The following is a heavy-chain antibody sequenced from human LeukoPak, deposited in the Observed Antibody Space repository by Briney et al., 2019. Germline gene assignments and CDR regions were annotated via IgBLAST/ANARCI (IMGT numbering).Heavy chain of an antibody. CDR2: IKQDGSEK. D-gene: IGHD6-13*01. J-gene: IGHJ4*02. CDR1: GFAFSSNW. Sequence: GGSLRLSCAASGFAFSSNWMNWVRQAPGKGLEWVANIKQDGSEKYYVDSVKGRFTISRDNAKNSLYLQMNSLRAEDTAVYYCARISSSWSDYWGQGTLVTVSS. V-gene: IGHV3-7*01. CDR3: ARISSSWSDY.